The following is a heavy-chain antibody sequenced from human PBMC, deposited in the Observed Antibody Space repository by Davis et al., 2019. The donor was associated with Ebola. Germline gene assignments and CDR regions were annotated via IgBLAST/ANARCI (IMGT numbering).Heavy chain of an antibody. V-gene: IGHV3-53*04. Sequence: GESLKISCAASGFTVSSNYMTWVRQAPGKGLEWVSVIYNGGRTFYADFVKGRFTISRHNLKNMLYLQMTSLGPGDTAIYFCANTPRAATVTPPLYPAVDVWGHGSRVTVSS. D-gene: IGHD4-17*01. CDR2: IYNGGRT. CDR3: ANTPRAATVTPPLYPAVDV. J-gene: IGHJ6*02. CDR1: GFTVSSNY.